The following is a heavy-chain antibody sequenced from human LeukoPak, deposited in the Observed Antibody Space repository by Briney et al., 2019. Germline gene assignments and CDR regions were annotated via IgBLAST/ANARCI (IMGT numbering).Heavy chain of an antibody. CDR3: ARDRSGYSGYECQAY. J-gene: IGHJ4*02. Sequence: PGGSLRLSCAGSGFTFSSYSMNWVRQAPGKGLELVSSISSGGTYIYYADSVKGRFTISRDNTKNSLYLQMNSLRAEDTAVYYCARDRSGYSGYECQAYWGQGTLVTVSS. CDR2: ISSGGTYI. D-gene: IGHD5-12*01. V-gene: IGHV3-21*01. CDR1: GFTFSSYS.